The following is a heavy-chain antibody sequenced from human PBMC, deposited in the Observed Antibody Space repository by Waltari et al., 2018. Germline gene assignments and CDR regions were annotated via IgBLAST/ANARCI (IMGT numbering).Heavy chain of an antibody. CDR3: ASRWLRAPT. D-gene: IGHD5-12*01. CDR2: ISYDGRNK. CDR1: GFTFSSYA. J-gene: IGHJ4*02. V-gene: IGHV3-30*04. Sequence: QVQLVESGGGVVQPGRSLRLSCAASGFTFSSYAMHWVRQAPGKGLEWVAVISYDGRNKYYADSVKGRFTISRDNSKNTLYLQMNSLRAEDTAVYYCASRWLRAPTWGQGTLVTVSS.